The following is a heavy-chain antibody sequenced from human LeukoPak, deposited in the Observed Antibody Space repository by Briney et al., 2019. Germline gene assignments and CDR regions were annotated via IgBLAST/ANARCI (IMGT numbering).Heavy chain of an antibody. CDR3: ARRRRSNWAFDS. V-gene: IGHV4-59*08. CDR2: IYYSGST. CDR1: GGSVDGYY. Sequence: PSETLSLTCTVSGGSVDGYYWSWIRQPPGKELEWIRNIYYSGSTNYNPSLKSRVTISGDTSRNHFSLSLSSVTAADTAVYYCARRRRSNWAFDSWGQGTLVTVSS. J-gene: IGHJ4*02. D-gene: IGHD1-1*01.